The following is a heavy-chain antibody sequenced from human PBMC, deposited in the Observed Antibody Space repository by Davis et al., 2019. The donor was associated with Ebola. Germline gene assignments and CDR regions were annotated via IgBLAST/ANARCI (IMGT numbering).Heavy chain of an antibody. J-gene: IGHJ4*02. CDR2: IKSKTDGGTT. D-gene: IGHD6-19*01. V-gene: IGHV3-15*01. CDR3: TASPVAIGFC. CDR1: GFTFSNAW. Sequence: GESLKISCAASGFTFSNAWMSWVRQAPGKRLEWVGRIKSKTDGGTTDNAAPVKGRFTISRDDSKNTLYLQMNNLKTEDTAVYYCTASPVAIGFCWGQGTLVTVSS.